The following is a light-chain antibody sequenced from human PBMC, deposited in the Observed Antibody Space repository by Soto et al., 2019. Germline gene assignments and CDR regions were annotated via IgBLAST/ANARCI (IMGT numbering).Light chain of an antibody. J-gene: IGKJ2*01. CDR2: GAS. CDR1: QSVSSSN. Sequence: VLTQSPGTLSLSPGERATLSCRASQSVSSSNLARYQKKPGQAPRVLIYGASTRATGIPDRFSGSGSGSDFTLTISRLEPEDFAVYYCQQYDSPPYTFGQGTNLEIK. V-gene: IGKV3-20*01. CDR3: QQYDSPPYT.